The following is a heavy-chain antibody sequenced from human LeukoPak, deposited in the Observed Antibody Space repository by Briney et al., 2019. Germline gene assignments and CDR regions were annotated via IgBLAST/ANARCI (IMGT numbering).Heavy chain of an antibody. V-gene: IGHV3-74*01. D-gene: IGHD1-26*01. CDR3: GGGGYLLDY. CDR2: ISSAGSNT. J-gene: IGHJ4*02. CDR1: GFSLGTDW. Sequence: GGSRRLAWAASGFSLGTDWINWVRQASGKGLVWVSRISSAGSNTTYADSVKGRFTISRDNDKTTLYLQMNSLRAEDTAVYYCGGGGYLLDYWGQGTLVTVSS.